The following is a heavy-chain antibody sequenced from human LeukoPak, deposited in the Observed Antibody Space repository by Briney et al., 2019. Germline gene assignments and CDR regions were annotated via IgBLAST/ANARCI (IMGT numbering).Heavy chain of an antibody. D-gene: IGHD3-10*01. V-gene: IGHV4-4*07. CDR3: ARVLLWFGELFDAFDI. CDR2: IYTSGGT. CDR1: GGSISSYY. Sequence: PSETLSLTCTVSGGSISSYYWSWIRQPAGEGLEWIGRIYTSGGTNYNPSLTSRVTMSIDTSKNQFSLKLSFVTAADTAVYYCARVLLWFGELFDAFDIWGQGTMVTVSS. J-gene: IGHJ3*02.